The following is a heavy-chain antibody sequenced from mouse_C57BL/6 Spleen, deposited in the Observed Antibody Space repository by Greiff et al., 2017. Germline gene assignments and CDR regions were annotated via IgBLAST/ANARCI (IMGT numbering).Heavy chain of an antibody. J-gene: IGHJ4*01. CDR1: YFAFMASA. D-gene: IGHD3-3*01. CDR3: ARSVGQDYYYAMGY. Sequence: LQQSGAELVRPGSSVKLSCKDSYFAFMASAMHWVKQRPGHGLEWIGSFTMYSDATEYSENFKGKATLTANTTANTAYMELSSLTTEDSAVYYCARSVGQDYYYAMGYWGQGTSVTVSS. CDR2: FTMYSDAT. V-gene: IGHV1-49*01.